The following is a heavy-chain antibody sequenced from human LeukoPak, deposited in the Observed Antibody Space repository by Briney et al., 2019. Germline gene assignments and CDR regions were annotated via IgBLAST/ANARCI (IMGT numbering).Heavy chain of an antibody. V-gene: IGHV3-30-3*01. J-gene: IGHJ4*02. D-gene: IGHD5-18*01. CDR2: ISYDDGTNK. Sequence: GGSLRLSCAASGFTFSTYPMHWVRQAPGKGLEWVAVISYDDGTNKYYADSVKGRFTISRDNSKNTLYLQMNSLRDEDTAVYYCARLNLGYGYFLEATKHDYWGQGTLVTVSS. CDR1: GFTFSTYP. CDR3: ARLNLGYGYFLEATKHDY.